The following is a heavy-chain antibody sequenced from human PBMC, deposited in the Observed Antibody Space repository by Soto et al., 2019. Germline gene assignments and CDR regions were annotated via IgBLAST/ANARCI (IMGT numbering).Heavy chain of an antibody. J-gene: IGHJ6*01. V-gene: IGHV4-34*01. CDR2: IYHSGST. CDR3: ARILIEYSSSFNYCYYVMD. D-gene: IGHD6-6*01. Sequence: PLXINSLICPVVGVSIRRYYRTWQRPKKGKGLEWIGEIYHSGSTNYNPSLKSRVTISVDKSKNQFSLKLSSVTAADTAVYYCARILIEYSSSFNYCYYVMD. CDR1: GVSIRRYY.